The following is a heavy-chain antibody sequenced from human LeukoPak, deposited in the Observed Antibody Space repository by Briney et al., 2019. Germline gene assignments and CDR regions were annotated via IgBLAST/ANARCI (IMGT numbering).Heavy chain of an antibody. CDR3: AGGQMFTSGGFDD. D-gene: IGHD6-19*01. CDR2: IYTGGDT. Sequence: GGSLRLSCAASGFSVSNRYMSWVRQAPGKGLEWVSVIYTGGDTYYADSVRGRFTISRDNSKNTVNLQMNSLRAEDTALYYCAGGQMFTSGGFDDWGQGTLVIVSS. CDR1: GFSVSNRY. J-gene: IGHJ4*02. V-gene: IGHV3-53*01.